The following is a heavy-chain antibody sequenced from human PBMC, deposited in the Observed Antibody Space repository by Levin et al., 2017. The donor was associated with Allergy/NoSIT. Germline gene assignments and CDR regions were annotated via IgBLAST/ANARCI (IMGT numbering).Heavy chain of an antibody. CDR1: GFTFSGSA. J-gene: IGHJ4*02. D-gene: IGHD6-13*01. CDR3: TRQVSSSWAFTDY. CDR2: IRSKANSYAT. Sequence: PAGGSLRLSCAASGFTFSGSAMHWVRQASGKGLEWVGRIRSKANSYATAYAASVKGRFTISRDDSKNTAYLQMNSLKTEDTAVYYCTRQVSSSWAFTDYWGQGTLVTVSS. V-gene: IGHV3-73*01.